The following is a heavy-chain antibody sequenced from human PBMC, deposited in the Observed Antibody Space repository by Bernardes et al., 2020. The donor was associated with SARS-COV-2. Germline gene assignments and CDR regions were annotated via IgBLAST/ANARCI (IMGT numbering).Heavy chain of an antibody. Sequence: GGSLRLSCVDYGFTFSNYEMNWVRQAPGKGLEWVAFISNNNEYIYYGDSVKGRFTISRDNTQNSQFLQMNNLRAEDTAVYYCARAAHDYGDYVDYYGMDVWGQGTTVTVSS. V-gene: IGHV3-21*01. CDR2: ISNNNEYI. D-gene: IGHD4-17*01. J-gene: IGHJ6*02. CDR1: GFTFSNYE. CDR3: ARAAHDYGDYVDYYGMDV.